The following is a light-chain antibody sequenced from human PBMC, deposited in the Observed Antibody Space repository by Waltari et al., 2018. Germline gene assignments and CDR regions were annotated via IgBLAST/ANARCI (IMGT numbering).Light chain of an antibody. CDR2: DVS. J-gene: IGLJ3*02. CDR3: CSYGGTYSWV. Sequence: QSALTQPRSVSGSPGQSVTISCTGTSSDVGGYNYVSWYQQHQGKAPKPLIYDVSKRPSGVPDRFSGSKSGNTASLTISGLQAEDEADYYCCSYGGTYSWVFGGGTKLTVL. CDR1: SSDVGGYNY. V-gene: IGLV2-11*01.